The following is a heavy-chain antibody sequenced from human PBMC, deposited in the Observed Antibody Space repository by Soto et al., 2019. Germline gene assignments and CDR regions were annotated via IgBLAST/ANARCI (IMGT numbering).Heavy chain of an antibody. J-gene: IGHJ6*02. D-gene: IGHD3-16*01. CDR2: ISYDGSNK. V-gene: IGHV3-30-3*01. CDR3: ARVRAGGYYCYGMDV. CDR1: GFTFSSYA. Sequence: PGGSLRLSCAASGFTFSSYAMHWVRQAPGKGLEWVAVISYDGSNKYYADSVKGRFTISRDNSKNTLYLQMNSLRAEDTAVYYCARVRAGGYYCYGMDVWGQGTTVTVSS.